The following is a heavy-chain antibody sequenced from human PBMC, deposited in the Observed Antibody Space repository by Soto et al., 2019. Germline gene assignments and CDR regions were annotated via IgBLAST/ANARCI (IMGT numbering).Heavy chain of an antibody. CDR3: ARVRFGQWGYAMDV. Sequence: QVHLVESGGGLVKPGGSLRLSCAASGITFSDCYMNWIRQAPGKGLEWVSYMSSSGNNKNYAGSVRDRFTVSGDNAKNSLYLQMNSLRAEDTAIYYCARVRFGQWGYAMDVWGQGTTVTVSS. J-gene: IGHJ6*02. D-gene: IGHD3-10*01. V-gene: IGHV3-11*01. CDR2: MSSSGNNK. CDR1: GITFSDCY.